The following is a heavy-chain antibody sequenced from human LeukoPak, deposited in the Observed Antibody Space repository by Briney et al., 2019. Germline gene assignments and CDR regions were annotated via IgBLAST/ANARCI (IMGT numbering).Heavy chain of an antibody. J-gene: IGHJ6*03. Sequence: GGSLRLSCAASGFTFSSYSMNWVRQAPGKGLEWVSSISSSSSYIYYADSVKGRFTISRDNAKNSLYLQMNSLRAEDTAVYYCAREMGSSIAARSLDYYYYYYMDVWGKGTTVTVSS. D-gene: IGHD6-6*01. CDR2: ISSSSSYI. CDR1: GFTFSSYS. CDR3: AREMGSSIAARSLDYYYYYYMDV. V-gene: IGHV3-21*01.